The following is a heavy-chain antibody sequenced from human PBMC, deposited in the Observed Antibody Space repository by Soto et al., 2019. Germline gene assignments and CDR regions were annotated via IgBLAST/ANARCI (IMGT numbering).Heavy chain of an antibody. CDR3: ARAVTWGLDV. Sequence: EVQLVESGGGLVQPGGSLRLSCAASGFTFSLYSMSWVRQAPGKGLEWVSYISRSSTGIHYADPVKGRFTISRDDATNATPLQMNRLRDGDTAVYYCARAVTWGLDVWGQGTTVSISS. D-gene: IGHD3-10*01. V-gene: IGHV3-48*02. CDR2: ISRSSTGI. CDR1: GFTFSLYS. J-gene: IGHJ6*02.